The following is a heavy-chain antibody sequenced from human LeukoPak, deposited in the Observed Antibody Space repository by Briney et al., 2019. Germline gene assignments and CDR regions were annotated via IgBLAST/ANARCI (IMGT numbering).Heavy chain of an antibody. CDR1: GYTFTSYG. CDR3: ARADENYYGSGSYLTAHFQH. CDR2: ISAYNGNT. D-gene: IGHD3-10*01. Sequence: ASVKVSCKASGYTFTSYGISWVRQAPGQGLEWMGWISAYNGNTNYAQKLQGRVTMTTDTSTSTAYMELRSLRSDGTAVYYCARADENYYGSGSYLTAHFQHWGQGTLVTVSS. V-gene: IGHV1-18*01. J-gene: IGHJ1*01.